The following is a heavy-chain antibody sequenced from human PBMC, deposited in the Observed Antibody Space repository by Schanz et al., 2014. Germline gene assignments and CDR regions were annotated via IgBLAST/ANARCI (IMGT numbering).Heavy chain of an antibody. CDR3: AFDRDDAYDI. D-gene: IGHD3-9*01. CDR2: INPYSGAT. J-gene: IGHJ3*02. V-gene: IGHV1-2*02. Sequence: QGHLVQSGAEVKEPGASVQVSCKASGYVFTAYYIHWVRQTPGQGLQWMGCINPYSGATYYAQKFQGRVTLTRDTSTTTVYMDLSSLISEDTAVYYCAFDRDDAYDIWGQGTTVTVSS. CDR1: GYVFTAYY.